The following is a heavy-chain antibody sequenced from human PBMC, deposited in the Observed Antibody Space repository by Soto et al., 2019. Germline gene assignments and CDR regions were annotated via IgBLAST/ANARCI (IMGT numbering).Heavy chain of an antibody. V-gene: IGHV3-21*06. CDR1: GFTFSSYS. Sequence: EVQLVESGGGLVKPGGSLRLSCVDSGFTFSSYSMKWVRQAPGKGLEWVSSISSSSSPIFYADSLKGRFTISRDNAKNSLYLQMNSLRAEDTAVYYCVRGGRGYTRDDVFDIWGQGTMVTVSS. CDR2: ISSSSSPI. CDR3: VRGGRGYTRDDVFDI. J-gene: IGHJ3*02. D-gene: IGHD2-2*02.